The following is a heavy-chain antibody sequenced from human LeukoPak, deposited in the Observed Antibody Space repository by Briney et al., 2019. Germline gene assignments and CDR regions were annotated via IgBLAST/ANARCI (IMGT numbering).Heavy chain of an antibody. CDR2: IYHSGST. V-gene: IGHV4-4*02. Sequence: SGTLSLTCAASGGSISSSNWWSWVRQPPGKGLEWIGEIYHSGSTNYNPSLKSRVTISVDKSKNQFSLKLSSVTAADTAVYYCARVSGYDWESFYDYWGQGTLVTVSS. J-gene: IGHJ4*02. D-gene: IGHD5-12*01. CDR3: ARVSGYDWESFYDY. CDR1: GGSISSSNW.